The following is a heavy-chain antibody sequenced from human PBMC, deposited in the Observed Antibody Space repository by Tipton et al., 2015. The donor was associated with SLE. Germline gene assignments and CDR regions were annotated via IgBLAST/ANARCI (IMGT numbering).Heavy chain of an antibody. CDR1: GESLSGHY. CDR3: ARGAKERITLVRVRPYYFDY. J-gene: IGHJ4*01. CDR2: INHSGRI. Sequence: TLSLTCTVYGESLSGHYWVWVRQPPGKGLEWVGDINHSGRIDYNPSLMSRATISEDTSKNQFSLTLGSVTAADTAVYYCARGAKERITLVRVRPYYFDYWGQGSLVTVSS. D-gene: IGHD3-10*01. V-gene: IGHV4-34*01.